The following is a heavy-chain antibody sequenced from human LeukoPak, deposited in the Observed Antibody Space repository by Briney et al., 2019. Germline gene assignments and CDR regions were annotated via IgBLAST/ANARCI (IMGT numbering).Heavy chain of an antibody. J-gene: IGHJ2*01. V-gene: IGHV3-23*01. Sequence: QPGGSLRLSCAASGFTFSSYAMSWVRQAPGTGLESVSVIGDSGGSTYYADSVKGRFTISRDNSKNTLYLQMNSLRAEDTAVYYCAKGGIMQSSSPGLQYFDLWGRGTLVTVSS. CDR2: IGDSGGST. D-gene: IGHD6-6*01. CDR1: GFTFSSYA. CDR3: AKGGIMQSSSPGLQYFDL.